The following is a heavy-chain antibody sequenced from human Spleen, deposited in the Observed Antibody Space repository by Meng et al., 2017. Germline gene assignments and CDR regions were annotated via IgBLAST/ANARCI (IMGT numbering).Heavy chain of an antibody. D-gene: IGHD2-21*02. V-gene: IGHV2-5*02. CDR2: IYWDDDK. CDR1: GFSLSTSGVG. J-gene: IGHJ4*02. CDR3: ARTVSSYCGGDCYSYYFDY. Sequence: HIPVKESCSTRVKPPQTRTLTCTFSGFSLSTSGVGVGWIRQPPGKALEWLALIYWDDDKRYSPSLKSRLTITKDTSKNQVVLTMTNMDPVDTATYYCARTVSSYCGGDCYSYYFDYWGQGTLVTVSS.